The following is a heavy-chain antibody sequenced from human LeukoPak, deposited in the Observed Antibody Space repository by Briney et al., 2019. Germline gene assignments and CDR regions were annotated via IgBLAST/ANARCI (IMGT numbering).Heavy chain of an antibody. CDR2: ITAYNDNT. D-gene: IGHD2-2*01. CDR1: GYTFTSYG. CDR3: ARGGRYCSSSTCYYDY. J-gene: IGHJ4*02. V-gene: IGHV1-18*01. Sequence: GASVKVSCKASGYTFTSYGISWVRQAPGQGLEWMGWITAYNDNTNYAQKFQGRVTMTRDTSISTAYMELSRLKSDDTAVYYCARGGRYCSSSTCYYDYWGQGTLVTVSS.